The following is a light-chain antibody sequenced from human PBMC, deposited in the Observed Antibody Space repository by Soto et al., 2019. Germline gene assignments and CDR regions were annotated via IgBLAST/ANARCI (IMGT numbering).Light chain of an antibody. CDR3: SSYGRGNNLL. CDR1: SSDIGGYNF. J-gene: IGLJ2*01. CDR2: DVN. Sequence: HSALTQPPSASGSPGQSVTISCTGTSSDIGGYNFVSWHQQHPGQAPKVLIYDVNKRPSGVPDRFSGSKSANTASLTVSGLQAEDEADYYCSSYGRGNNLLFGGGTKLTVL. V-gene: IGLV2-8*01.